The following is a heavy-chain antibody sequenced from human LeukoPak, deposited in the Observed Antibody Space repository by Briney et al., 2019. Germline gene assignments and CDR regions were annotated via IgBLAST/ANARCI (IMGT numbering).Heavy chain of an antibody. V-gene: IGHV4-59*08. CDR2: IYYSGST. J-gene: IGHJ3*02. D-gene: IGHD3-16*01. CDR1: GGSISSYY. Sequence: PSETLSLTCTVSGGSISSYYWSWIRQPPGKGLECIGYIYYSGSTNYNPSLKSRVNISIDTSRTQFSLRLSSVTAADTAMYYCASRGGGHAFDIWGQGTMVTVSS. CDR3: ASRGGGHAFDI.